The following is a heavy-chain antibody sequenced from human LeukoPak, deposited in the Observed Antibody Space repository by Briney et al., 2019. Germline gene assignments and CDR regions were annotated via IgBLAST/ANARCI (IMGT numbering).Heavy chain of an antibody. Sequence: ASVKVSCKAFGYTFTSNYMHWVRQAPGQGPEWMGVISPSGGSTTYAQKFQGRVTLTRDMSTSTDHLELSSLRSEDTAVYYCARDNSVRDEAWWFNPWGQGTLATVSS. CDR3: ARDNSVRDEAWWFNP. V-gene: IGHV1-46*01. CDR2: ISPSGGST. CDR1: GYTFTSNY. D-gene: IGHD5-24*01. J-gene: IGHJ5*02.